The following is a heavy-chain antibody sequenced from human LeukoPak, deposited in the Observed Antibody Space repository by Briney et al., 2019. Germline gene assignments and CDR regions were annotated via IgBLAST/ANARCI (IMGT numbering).Heavy chain of an antibody. V-gene: IGHV1-18*01. Sequence: ASVKVSCKASGYTFTSYGISWVRPAPGQGLEWMGWISAYNGNTNYAQKLQGRVTMTTDTSTSTAYMELRSPRSDDTAVYYCARDWYGVTTDYWGQGTLVTVPS. CDR2: ISAYNGNT. J-gene: IGHJ4*02. D-gene: IGHD4-11*01. CDR3: ARDWYGVTTDY. CDR1: GYTFTSYG.